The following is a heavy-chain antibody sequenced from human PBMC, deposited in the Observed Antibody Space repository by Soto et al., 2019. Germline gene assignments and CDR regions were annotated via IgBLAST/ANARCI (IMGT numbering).Heavy chain of an antibody. CDR1: GFTFSDYY. Sequence: QVQLVESGGGLVKPGGSLRLSCAVSGFTFSDYYMTWIRQAPGTGLEWVSYIISSTSHTNYADSVKGRFTISRDNANNSLFLQMNSLRAEDTAVYYCARGRGAAADYFDFWGQGTLVTVSS. CDR3: ARGRGAAADYFDF. V-gene: IGHV3-11*05. J-gene: IGHJ4*02. CDR2: IISSTSHT. D-gene: IGHD6-13*01.